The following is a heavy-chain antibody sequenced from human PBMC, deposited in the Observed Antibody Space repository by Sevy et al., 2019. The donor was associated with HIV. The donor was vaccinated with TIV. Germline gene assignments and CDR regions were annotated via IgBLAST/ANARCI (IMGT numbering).Heavy chain of an antibody. CDR1: GFTFSSHY. D-gene: IGHD3-22*01. CDR3: SREALYYYDSERHYDDAFDM. J-gene: IGHJ3*02. CDR2: IKQDGSDK. V-gene: IGHV3-7*01. Sequence: GGSLRLSCAASGFTFSSHYMSWVRQAPGKGLEWVANIKQDGSDKFYVESVKGRFTISRDNAKNSLYLQLSSLGAEDKAMYFCSREALYYYDSERHYDDAFDMWGPGTMVTVSS.